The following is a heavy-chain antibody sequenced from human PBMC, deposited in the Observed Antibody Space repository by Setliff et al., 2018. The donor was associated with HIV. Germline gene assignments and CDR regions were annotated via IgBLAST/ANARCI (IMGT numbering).Heavy chain of an antibody. CDR3: ARGNWGMLGY. CDR2: ISYSGST. J-gene: IGHJ4*02. V-gene: IGHV4-59*05. D-gene: IGHD7-27*01. Sequence: PSETLSLTCTVSGGSISSYYWSWIRQPPGKGLEWIGSISYSGSTYYNPSLKSRITISVDTSKNQFSLKLTSVTAADTAVYFCARGNWGMLGYWGQGTLVTVSS. CDR1: GGSISSYY.